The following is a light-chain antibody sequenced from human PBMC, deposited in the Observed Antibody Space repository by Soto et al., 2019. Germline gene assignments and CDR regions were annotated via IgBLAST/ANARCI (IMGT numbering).Light chain of an antibody. CDR1: FIGTKN. V-gene: IGLV3-9*01. CDR3: QVWDGSTGVV. J-gene: IGLJ2*01. CDR2: RDT. Sequence: SYELTQPPSVSVALGQSARITCGGDFIGTKNVHWYRQKPGQAPLLVIHRDTNRPPGIPERLSGSNSGNTASLTISRAQVGDEAYYNCQVWDGSTGVVFGGGTRLTVL.